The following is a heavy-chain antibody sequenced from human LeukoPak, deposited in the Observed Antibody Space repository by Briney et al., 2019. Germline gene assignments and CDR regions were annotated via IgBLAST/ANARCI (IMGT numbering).Heavy chain of an antibody. Sequence: SETLSLTCTVSGGSISSYYWSWIRQPPGKGLEWIGYIYYSGSTNYNPSLKSRVTISVDTSKNQFSLKLSSVTAADTAVYYCARSMVRGVIRSPLDYWGQGTLVTVSS. J-gene: IGHJ4*02. CDR3: ARSMVRGVIRSPLDY. CDR1: GGSISSYY. D-gene: IGHD3-10*01. CDR2: IYYSGST. V-gene: IGHV4-59*01.